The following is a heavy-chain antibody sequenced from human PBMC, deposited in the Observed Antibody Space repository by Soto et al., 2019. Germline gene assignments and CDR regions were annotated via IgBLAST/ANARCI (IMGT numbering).Heavy chain of an antibody. J-gene: IGHJ6*02. V-gene: IGHV4-31*03. CDR2: IYYSGST. CDR3: ARSLTNYGARQNYGMDV. D-gene: IGHD4-17*01. Sequence: QVQLQESGPGLVKPSQTLSLTCTVSGGSISSGGYYWSWIRQHPGKGMEWIGYIYYSGSTYYNPSLKSRVNISVDTSKNQFSLKLSSVTAADTAVYYCARSLTNYGARQNYGMDVWGQGTTVTVSS. CDR1: GGSISSGGYY.